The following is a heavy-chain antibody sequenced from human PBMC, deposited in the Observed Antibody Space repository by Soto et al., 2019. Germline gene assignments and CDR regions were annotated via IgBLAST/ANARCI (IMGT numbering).Heavy chain of an antibody. CDR2: IWYDGSNK. D-gene: IGHD3-16*01. CDR3: ARGLITSTHRGIDS. V-gene: IGHV3-33*01. CDR1: GFTFSSYG. Sequence: QVQLVESGGGVVQPGRSLRLSCAASGFTFSSYGMHWVRQAPGKGLEWVAVIWYDGSNKYYTDSVKGRFTISRDNSRNTLYPQMNSLSAEDTAVYYCARGLITSTHRGIDSWGQGTLVTVSS. J-gene: IGHJ4*02.